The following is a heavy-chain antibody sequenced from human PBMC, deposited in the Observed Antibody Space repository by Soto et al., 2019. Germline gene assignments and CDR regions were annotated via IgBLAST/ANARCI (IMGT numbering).Heavy chain of an antibody. CDR2: IFHSGST. CDR1: CGSISSSNW. Sequence: SETLSLTCAFSCGSISSSNWWSWVRQPPGKGLEWIGEIFHSGSTNYNPSLKSRVTISLDMSNNQFSLKLNSVTAADTAVYYCARVTSGLSLFDYWGQGTLVTVSS. D-gene: IGHD6-19*01. J-gene: IGHJ4*02. CDR3: ARVTSGLSLFDY. V-gene: IGHV4-4*02.